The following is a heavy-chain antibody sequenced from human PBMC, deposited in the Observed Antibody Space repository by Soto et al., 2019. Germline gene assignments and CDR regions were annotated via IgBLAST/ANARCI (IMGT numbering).Heavy chain of an antibody. J-gene: IGHJ3*02. Sequence: PSETLSLTCTVSGGSISSYYWSWIRQPPGKGLEWIGYIYYSGSTNYNPSLKSRVTISVDTSKNQFSLKLSSVTAADTAVYYCARGWGRYAFDIWGQGTMVTVSS. V-gene: IGHV4-59*01. D-gene: IGHD3-16*01. CDR3: ARGWGRYAFDI. CDR1: GGSISSYY. CDR2: IYYSGST.